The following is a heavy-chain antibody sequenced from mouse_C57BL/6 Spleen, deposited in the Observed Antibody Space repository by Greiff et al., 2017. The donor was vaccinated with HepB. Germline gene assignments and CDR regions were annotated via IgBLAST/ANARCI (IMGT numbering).Heavy chain of an antibody. J-gene: IGHJ4*01. V-gene: IGHV3-6*01. CDR1: GYSITSGYY. CDR3: ARDYDGYYYAMDY. CDR2: ISYDGSN. Sequence: ESGPGLVKPSQSLSLTCSVTGYSITSGYYWNWIRQFPGNKLEWMGYISYDGSNNYNPSLKNRISITRDTSKNQFFLKLNSVTTEDTATYYCARDYDGYYYAMDYWGQGTSVTVSS. D-gene: IGHD2-3*01.